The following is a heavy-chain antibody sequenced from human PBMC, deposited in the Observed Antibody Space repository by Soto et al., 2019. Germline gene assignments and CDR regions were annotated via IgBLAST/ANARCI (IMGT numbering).Heavy chain of an antibody. V-gene: IGHV3-9*01. CDR1: VFTFDDYP. CDR3: AQDISSTGCYYFDY. D-gene: IGHD2-2*01. CDR2: ISCNSGSI. J-gene: IGHJ4*02. Sequence: GRSLRLSCAASVFTFDDYPMHWVRQRPAKGLEWVSDISCNSGSIGYADSVKGRFTISRDNSNNSLYLQMNSLRAEDTGLYFGAQDISSTGCYYFDYWGQGSMVT.